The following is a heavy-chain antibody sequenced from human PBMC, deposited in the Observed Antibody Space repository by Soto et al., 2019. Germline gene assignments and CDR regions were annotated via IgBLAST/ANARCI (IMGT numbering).Heavy chain of an antibody. CDR3: ARGVRIQLWSTYYFDY. CDR1: GFTFSSYE. J-gene: IGHJ4*02. CDR2: ISSSGSTI. D-gene: IGHD5-18*01. Sequence: PGGSLRLSCAASGFTFSSYEMNWFRQAPGKGLEWVSYISSSGSTIYYADSVKGRFTISRDNAKNSLYLQMNSLRAEDTAVYYCARGVRIQLWSTYYFDYWGQGTLVTVSS. V-gene: IGHV3-48*03.